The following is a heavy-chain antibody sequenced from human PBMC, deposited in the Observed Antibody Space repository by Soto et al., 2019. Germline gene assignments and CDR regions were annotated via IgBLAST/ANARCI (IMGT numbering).Heavy chain of an antibody. CDR2: ISSSSSYI. D-gene: IGHD3-3*01. Sequence: PVGSLRLSCAASGFTFSSYSMNWVRQAPGKGLEWVSSISSSSSYIYYADSVKGRFTISRDNAKNSLYLQMNSLRAEDTAVYYCASYYDFWSGYPTYFDYWGQGTLVTVSS. J-gene: IGHJ4*02. CDR3: ASYYDFWSGYPTYFDY. V-gene: IGHV3-21*01. CDR1: GFTFSSYS.